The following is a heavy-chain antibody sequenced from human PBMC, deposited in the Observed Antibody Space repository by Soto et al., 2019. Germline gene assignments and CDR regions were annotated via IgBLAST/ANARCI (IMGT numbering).Heavy chain of an antibody. Sequence: SETLSLTCTVSGGSISSSTFYWGWIHQSPGKGLEWIGSVYFSGRTYYNPSLKSRVTISVDTSKNQFSLNLTSVNAADTAVYYCARTDCSDGNCLLAKVDYWGQGALVTVSS. D-gene: IGHD2-15*01. J-gene: IGHJ4*02. CDR3: ARTDCSDGNCLLAKVDY. V-gene: IGHV4-39*01. CDR1: GGSISSSTFY. CDR2: VYFSGRT.